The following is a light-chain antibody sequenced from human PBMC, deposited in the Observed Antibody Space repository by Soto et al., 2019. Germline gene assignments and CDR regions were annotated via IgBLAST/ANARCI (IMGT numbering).Light chain of an antibody. V-gene: IGLV1-44*01. CDR3: AAWDDSLNGVI. J-gene: IGLJ2*01. CDR2: SNN. Sequence: QSVLTQPPSTSGTPGQRVTISCSGSSSNNGSNTVNWYQQLPGTAPKLLNYSNNQRPSGVPDRFSGSKSGTSASLAISGLQSEDEADYYCAAWDDSLNGVIFGGGTKLTVL. CDR1: SSNNGSNT.